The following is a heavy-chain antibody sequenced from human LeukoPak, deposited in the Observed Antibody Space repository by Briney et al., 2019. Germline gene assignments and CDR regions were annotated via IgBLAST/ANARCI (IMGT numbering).Heavy chain of an antibody. CDR1: GFTFSSYW. CDR2: IKQDGSEK. D-gene: IGHD3-10*01. V-gene: IGHV3-7*03. Sequence: GSLSLSCAASGFTFSSYWMSWVRQAPGKGLEWVANIKQDGSEKYYVDSVKGRFTISRDNAKNSLYLQMNSLRAEDTAVYYCARDLARGAGSEPTPSFDYWGQGTLVTVSS. J-gene: IGHJ4*02. CDR3: ARDLARGAGSEPTPSFDY.